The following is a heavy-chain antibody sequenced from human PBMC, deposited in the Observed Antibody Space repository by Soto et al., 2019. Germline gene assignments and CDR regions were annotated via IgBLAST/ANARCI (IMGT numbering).Heavy chain of an antibody. CDR2: INHSGST. D-gene: IGHD2-21*02. CDR1: GGSFNDFY. CDR3: ARTAGELYGMDV. Sequence: PSETLSLTCAVYGGSFNDFYWSWIRQPPGKGLEWIGEINHSGSTNYNPSLKSRVTISVDTSKNQFSLKLSSVTAADTAVYYCARTAGELYGMDVWGQGTTVTVSS. V-gene: IGHV4-34*01. J-gene: IGHJ6*02.